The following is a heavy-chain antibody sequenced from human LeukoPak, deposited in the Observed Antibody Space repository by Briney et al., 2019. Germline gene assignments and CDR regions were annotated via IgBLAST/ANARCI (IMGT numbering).Heavy chain of an antibody. CDR2: INWNGGST. V-gene: IGHV3-20*04. D-gene: IGHD3-10*01. CDR3: ARDSYYGSGSYYSWLDY. J-gene: IGHJ4*02. Sequence: GGSLRLSCAASGFTFDDYGMSWVRQAPGKGLEWVSGINWNGGSTGYADSVKGRFTISRDNAKNSLYLQMNSLRAEDTAVYYCARDSYYGSGSYYSWLDYWGQGTLVTVSS. CDR1: GFTFDDYG.